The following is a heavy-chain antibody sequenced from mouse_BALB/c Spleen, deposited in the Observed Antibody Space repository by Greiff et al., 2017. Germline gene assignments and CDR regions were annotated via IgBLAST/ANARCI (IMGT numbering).Heavy chain of an antibody. V-gene: IGHV1-82*01. CDR1: GYAFSSSW. CDR2: IYPGDGDT. Sequence: LVKPGASVKISCKASGYAFSSSWMNWVKQRPGQGLEWIGRIYPGDGDTNYNGKFKGKATLTADKSSSTAYMQLSSLTSVDSAVYFCARSDGNYFAYGGQGTLVTVCA. CDR3: ARSDGNYFAY. D-gene: IGHD2-1*01. J-gene: IGHJ3*01.